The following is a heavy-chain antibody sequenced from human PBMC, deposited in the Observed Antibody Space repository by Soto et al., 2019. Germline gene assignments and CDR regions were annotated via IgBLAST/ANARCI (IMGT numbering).Heavy chain of an antibody. Sequence: EVQLLESGGGLVQPEGSLRLSCAASGFTFTSYAMGWVRQAPGKGLEWVSVISSGGSTYYADSVRGRFTISRDNSKDTLSLQMNSLSAEDTAVYYCAKRRGAGGHFDYWGQGALVTVSS. J-gene: IGHJ4*02. CDR3: AKRRGAGGHFDY. D-gene: IGHD2-15*01. CDR2: ISSGGST. V-gene: IGHV3-23*01. CDR1: GFTFTSYA.